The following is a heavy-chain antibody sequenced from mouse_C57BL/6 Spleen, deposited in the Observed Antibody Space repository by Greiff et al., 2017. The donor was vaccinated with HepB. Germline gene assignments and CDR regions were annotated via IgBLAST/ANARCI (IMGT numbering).Heavy chain of an antibody. Sequence: QVQLQQPGAELVKPGASVKLSCKASGYTFTSYWMHWVKQRPGRGLEWIGRIDPNRGGTKYNEKFKSKATLTVDKPSSTAYMQLSSLTSEDSAVYYGARWGRTVVATALTGSIDYWGQGTSVTVSS. V-gene: IGHV1-72*01. CDR1: GYTFTSYW. D-gene: IGHD1-1*01. J-gene: IGHJ4*01. CDR2: IDPNRGGT. CDR3: ARWGRTVVATALTGSIDY.